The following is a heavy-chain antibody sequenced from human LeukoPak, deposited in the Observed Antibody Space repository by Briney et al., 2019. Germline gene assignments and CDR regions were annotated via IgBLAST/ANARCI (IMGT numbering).Heavy chain of an antibody. V-gene: IGHV3-66*02. D-gene: IGHD4-11*01. J-gene: IGHJ6*03. Sequence: LAGGSLRLSCAASGFTVSSNYMSWVGRAPGKGLEWVSVIYSGGSTYDADSVKGRFTISRDNSKNTLYLQMNSLRAEDTAVYYCASSLTTVTLYYYYYMDVWGKGTTVTVSS. CDR1: GFTVSSNY. CDR2: IYSGGST. CDR3: ASSLTTVTLYYYYYMDV.